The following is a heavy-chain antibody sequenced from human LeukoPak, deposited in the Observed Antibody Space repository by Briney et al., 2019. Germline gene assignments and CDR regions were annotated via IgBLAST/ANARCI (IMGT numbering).Heavy chain of an antibody. V-gene: IGHV4-34*01. J-gene: IGHJ4*02. CDR2: INHSGST. Sequence: PSETLSLTCAVYGGSFSGYYWSWIRQPPGKGLEWIGEINHSGSTNYNPSLKSRVTLSVDTSKNQFSLKLSSVTAADTAVYYCARGMATLGYWGQGTLVTVSS. D-gene: IGHD5-24*01. CDR3: ARGMATLGY. CDR1: GGSFSGYY.